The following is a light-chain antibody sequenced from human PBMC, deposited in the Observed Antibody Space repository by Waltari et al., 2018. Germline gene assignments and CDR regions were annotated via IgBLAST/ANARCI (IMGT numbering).Light chain of an antibody. V-gene: IGLV3-27*01. Sequence: SYELTQPSSVSVSPGQPANITCSGDVLAKTYTRWFQQKPGQAPVLVIYKDTERPSGIPERYSGSSSGTTVTLIISGAQVEDEADYFCYSAADYNLVFGGGTKLTVL. CDR1: VLAKTY. CDR2: KDT. J-gene: IGLJ2*01. CDR3: YSAADYNLV.